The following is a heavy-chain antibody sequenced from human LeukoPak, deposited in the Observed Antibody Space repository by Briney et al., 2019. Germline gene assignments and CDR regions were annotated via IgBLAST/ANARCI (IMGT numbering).Heavy chain of an antibody. CDR2: ISSSSSTI. CDR3: ARDRGYGDYVGAFDI. J-gene: IGHJ3*02. CDR1: GFTFRTFE. V-gene: IGHV3-48*02. D-gene: IGHD4-17*01. Sequence: GGSLRLSCAASGFTFRTFEMNWVRQAPGKGLEWVSHISSSSSTIYYADSVKGRFTISRDNAKNSLYLQMNSLRDEDTAVYYCARDRGYGDYVGAFDIWGQGTMVTVSS.